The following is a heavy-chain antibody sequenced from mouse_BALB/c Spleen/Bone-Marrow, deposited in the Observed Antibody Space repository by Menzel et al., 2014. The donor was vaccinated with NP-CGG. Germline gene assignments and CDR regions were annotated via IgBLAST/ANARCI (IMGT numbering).Heavy chain of an antibody. V-gene: IGHV2-9-2*01. CDR2: IRTGGGT. CDR1: GFSLTSYD. CDR3: VRDGRDYYAKDY. Sequence: VKPMESGPGLVAPSQSLSITCTVSGFSLTSYDISWIRQSPGKGLEWLGIIRTGGGTNYNSAFMSRLSISKDNSKSQVFLKMNSLQSDDTAIYYCVRDGRDYYAKDYWGQGTSVTVSS. J-gene: IGHJ4*01.